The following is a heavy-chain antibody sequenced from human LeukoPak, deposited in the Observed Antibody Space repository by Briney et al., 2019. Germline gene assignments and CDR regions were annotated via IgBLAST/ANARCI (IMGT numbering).Heavy chain of an antibody. CDR3: ARDSTVVSFKDY. CDR1: GYTLTELS. D-gene: IGHD2-21*01. J-gene: IGHJ4*02. CDR2: INPYNGDT. Sequence: ASVKVSCKVSGYTLTELSMHWVRQAPGQGLEWMGWINPYNGDTNYARKIQGRVTMTTDTSTSTAYMELRSLRSDDTAVYYCARDSTVVSFKDYWGQGTLVTVSS. V-gene: IGHV1-18*01.